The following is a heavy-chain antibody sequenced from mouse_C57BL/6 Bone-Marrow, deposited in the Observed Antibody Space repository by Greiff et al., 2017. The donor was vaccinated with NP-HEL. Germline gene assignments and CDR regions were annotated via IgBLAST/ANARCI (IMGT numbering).Heavy chain of an antibody. J-gene: IGHJ4*01. CDR1: GFTFSDYG. CDR2: ISRGSSNI. Sequence: EVNVVESGGGLVKPGGSLKLSCAASGFTFSDYGMHWVRQAPGKGLEWVAYISRGSSNIYYEDKVKGRFTISRDNAKNTLFLQMTSLRSEDTARYYCARKGVYAMDYWGQGTSVTVSA. CDR3: ARKGVYAMDY. V-gene: IGHV5-17*01.